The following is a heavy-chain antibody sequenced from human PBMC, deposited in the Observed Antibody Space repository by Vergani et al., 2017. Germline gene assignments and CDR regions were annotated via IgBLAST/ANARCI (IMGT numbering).Heavy chain of an antibody. J-gene: IGHJ5*01. Sequence: QVQLQESGPGLVKPPGTLSLTCAVSGDSIDRSKNYWGWIRQPPGKGLEWIGSVIYSGNTNYDPSLKSRVTISIDTSKNQFSLKLNSVTAADTAVYYCARRTYYDFRFDFWGQGILVTVSS. CDR3: ARRTYYDFRFDF. CDR1: GDSIDRSKNY. CDR2: VIYSGNT. D-gene: IGHD3-3*01. V-gene: IGHV4-39*01.